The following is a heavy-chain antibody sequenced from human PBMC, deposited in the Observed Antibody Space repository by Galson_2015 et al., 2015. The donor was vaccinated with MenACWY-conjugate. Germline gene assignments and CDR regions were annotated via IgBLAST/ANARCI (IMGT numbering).Heavy chain of an antibody. J-gene: IGHJ6*03. Sequence: SVKVSCKASGYTFTGFYLHWVRQAPGQGLEWMGRLTPPSGGTDYAQKSQGRATMSRDMSINTAYMELNSLRFDDTAIYYCARGYAGGHMDVWGEGTTVTVSS. CDR1: GYTFTGFY. CDR3: ARGYAGGHMDV. CDR2: LTPPSGGT. V-gene: IGHV1-2*06. D-gene: IGHD2-2*01.